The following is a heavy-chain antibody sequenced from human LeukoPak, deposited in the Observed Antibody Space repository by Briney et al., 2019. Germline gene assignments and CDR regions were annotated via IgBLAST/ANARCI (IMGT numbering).Heavy chain of an antibody. CDR1: GFTFSSYS. CDR2: ISSSSSYI. V-gene: IGHV3-21*01. D-gene: IGHD3-10*01. Sequence: KPGGSLRLSCAASGFTFSSYSMNWVGQAPGKGLEWVSSISSSSSYIYYADSVKGRFTISRDNAKNSLYLQMNSLRAEDTAVYYCARTTGSYYSNWFDPWGQGTLVTVSS. J-gene: IGHJ5*02. CDR3: ARTTGSYYSNWFDP.